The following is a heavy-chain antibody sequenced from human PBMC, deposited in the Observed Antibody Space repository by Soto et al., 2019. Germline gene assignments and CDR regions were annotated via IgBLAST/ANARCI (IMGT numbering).Heavy chain of an antibody. CDR2: ISGSGGST. CDR3: AKDQGSSWYEIDY. D-gene: IGHD6-13*01. Sequence: EVQLLESGRGLVQPGGSLRLSCAASGFTFSNYAVTWVRQAPGKGLEWVSTISGSGGSTYYADSVKGRFTISRDNSKNTLYLQMNSLRDEDTAVYYCAKDQGSSWYEIDYWGQGTLVTVSS. CDR1: GFTFSNYA. J-gene: IGHJ4*02. V-gene: IGHV3-23*01.